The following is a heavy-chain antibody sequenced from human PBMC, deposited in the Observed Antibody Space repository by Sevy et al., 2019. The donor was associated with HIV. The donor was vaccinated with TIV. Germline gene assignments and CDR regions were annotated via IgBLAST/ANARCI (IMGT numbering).Heavy chain of an antibody. Sequence: SETLSLTCTVSGGSISSYYWSWIRQPPGKGLEWIGYIYYSGSTNYNPSLKSRVTISVDTSKNQFSLKLSSVTAADTAVYYCARAPVGTSYDYYYYYMDVWGKGTTVTVSS. J-gene: IGHJ6*03. CDR1: GGSISSYY. CDR2: IYYSGST. D-gene: IGHD7-27*01. V-gene: IGHV4-59*01. CDR3: ARAPVGTSYDYYYYYMDV.